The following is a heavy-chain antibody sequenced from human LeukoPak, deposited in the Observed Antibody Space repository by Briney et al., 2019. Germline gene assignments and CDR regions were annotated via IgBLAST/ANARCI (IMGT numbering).Heavy chain of an antibody. CDR1: GFTFNRFW. J-gene: IGHJ6*04. Sequence: PGGSLRLSCAASGFTFNRFWMSGVRQAPGKGLEWVPNIKQNGNEKYYVDSVKGGFTISRDNAKNSLYLQMNSLRAEDTAVYYCAELGITMIGGVWGKVTTVTISS. D-gene: IGHD3-10*02. V-gene: IGHV3-7*01. CDR2: IKQNGNEK. CDR3: AELGITMIGGV.